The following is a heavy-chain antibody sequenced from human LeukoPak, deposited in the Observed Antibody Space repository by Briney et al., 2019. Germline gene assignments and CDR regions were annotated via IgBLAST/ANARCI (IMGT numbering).Heavy chain of an antibody. D-gene: IGHD4-23*01. CDR3: ARDYGGNSITFGI. CDR1: GGSISSYY. Sequence: SETLSLTCTVSGGSISSYYWSWIRQPPGKGLEWIGHIAYSGSTIYNPSLKSRVTITLDTSKNLFSLKPTSVTAADTAVYYCARDYGGNSITFGIWGQGTIATVSS. V-gene: IGHV4-59*01. J-gene: IGHJ3*02. CDR2: IAYSGST.